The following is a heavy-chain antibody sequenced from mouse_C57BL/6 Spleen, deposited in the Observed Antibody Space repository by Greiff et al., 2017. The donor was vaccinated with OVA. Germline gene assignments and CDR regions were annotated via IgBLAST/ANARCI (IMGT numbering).Heavy chain of an antibody. D-gene: IGHD1-1*01. CDR2: IDPETGGT. CDR3: TRYDYGSSYWYFDV. Sequence: VKLMESGAELVRPGASVTLSCKASGYTFTDYEMHWVKQTPVPGLEWIGAIDPETGGTAYNQKFKGKAILTADKSSSTAYMELRSLTSEDSAVYYCTRYDYGSSYWYFDVWGTGTTVTVAS. V-gene: IGHV1-15*01. CDR1: GYTFTDYE. J-gene: IGHJ1*03.